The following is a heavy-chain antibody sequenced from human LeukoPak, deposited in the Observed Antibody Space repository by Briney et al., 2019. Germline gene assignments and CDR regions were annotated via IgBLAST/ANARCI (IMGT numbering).Heavy chain of an antibody. D-gene: IGHD5-24*01. Sequence: GGSLRLSCTASGFTFSSYWMNWVRQVPGKGLEWVANIKQDGSERYYVDSVKGRFTISRDNAKKSLYLQMNSLRAEDTAVYYCARETEMANLDYWGQGTLVTVSS. J-gene: IGHJ4*02. CDR2: IKQDGSER. CDR1: GFTFSSYW. CDR3: ARETEMANLDY. V-gene: IGHV3-7*04.